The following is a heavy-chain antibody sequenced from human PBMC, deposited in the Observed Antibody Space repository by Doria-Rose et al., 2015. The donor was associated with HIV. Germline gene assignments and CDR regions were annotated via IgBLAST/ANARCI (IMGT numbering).Heavy chain of an antibody. CDR2: IFSDDER. V-gene: IGHV2-26*01. Sequence: QESGPVLVKPTETLTLTCTVSGVSLSSPGMGVSWIRQPLGKALEWLSNIFSDDERSYKTSLKSRPTISRGASKSQVVLTMTDMDPVDTATYYCARIKSSRWYHKYYFDFWGQGTLVIVSA. J-gene: IGHJ4*02. D-gene: IGHD6-13*01. CDR3: ARIKSSRWYHKYYFDF. CDR1: GVSLSSPGMG.